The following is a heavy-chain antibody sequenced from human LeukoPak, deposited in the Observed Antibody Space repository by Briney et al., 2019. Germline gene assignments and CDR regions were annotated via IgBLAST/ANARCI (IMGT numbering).Heavy chain of an antibody. CDR2: INPNSGGT. Sequence: GASGKVSCKASGYTFTGYYMHWVRQAPGQGLEWMGWINPNSGGTNYAQKFQGRVTMTRDTSISTAYMGLSRLRSDDTAVYYCARDGFMRRVGATRLLFYWGQGTLVTVSS. CDR1: GYTFTGYY. J-gene: IGHJ4*02. CDR3: ARDGFMRRVGATRLLFY. V-gene: IGHV1-2*02. D-gene: IGHD1-26*01.